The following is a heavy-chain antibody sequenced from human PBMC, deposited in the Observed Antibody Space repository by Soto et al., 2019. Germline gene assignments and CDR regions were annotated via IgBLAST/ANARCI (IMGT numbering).Heavy chain of an antibody. Sequence: QVQLVESGGGVVQPGRSLRLSCEASGFTFRNYGMHWVRQAPGKGLEWVAVIRYDGTNKYYAESVKGRFTISRDNSRNTLDLQMKSLRVDDTAVYYCARYAQQLEWDYWGPRTLVTVSS. J-gene: IGHJ4*02. D-gene: IGHD1-1*01. CDR3: ARYAQQLEWDY. CDR2: IRYDGTNK. CDR1: GFTFRNYG. V-gene: IGHV3-33*01.